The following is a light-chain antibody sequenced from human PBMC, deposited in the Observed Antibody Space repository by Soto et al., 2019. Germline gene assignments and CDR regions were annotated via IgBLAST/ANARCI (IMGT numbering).Light chain of an antibody. CDR2: DVT. V-gene: IGLV2-8*01. Sequence: QSVLTQSPSASGSPGQSVTISCTGTSSDIGGYNSVSWYQQHPGKAPKVMIYDVTKRPSGVPDRFSGSKSGNTASLTVSALQAEDEADYYCSSYTSSSTPWVFGGGTKLTVL. J-gene: IGLJ3*02. CDR3: SSYTSSSTPWV. CDR1: SSDIGGYNS.